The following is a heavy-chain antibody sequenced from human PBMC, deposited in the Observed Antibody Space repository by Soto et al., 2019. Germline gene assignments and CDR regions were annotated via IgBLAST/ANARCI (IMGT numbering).Heavy chain of an antibody. CDR3: ARDRSSFNGCDV. J-gene: IGHJ3*01. Sequence: EVQLVESGGGLVQPGGSLRLSCAASEFTVRNKHMTWVRQAPGKGLEWVSIIYSGGSTYYADSVKGRFTISRDSSQNTLYLQMNNLRAEDTAVYYCARDRSSFNGCDVWGQGTVVTVSA. V-gene: IGHV3-66*01. CDR1: EFTVRNKH. CDR2: IYSGGST. D-gene: IGHD6-13*01.